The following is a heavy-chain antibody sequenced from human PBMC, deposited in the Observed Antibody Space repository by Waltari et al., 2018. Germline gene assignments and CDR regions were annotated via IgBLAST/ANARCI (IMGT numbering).Heavy chain of an antibody. CDR3: ARGRSETYRGGVFDI. CDR2: INEDERER. CDR1: GFTLASYW. J-gene: IGHJ3*02. D-gene: IGHD1-26*01. V-gene: IGHV3-7*01. Sequence: EVQLVESGGGLVQPGGSLRLSWAASGFTLASYWPNWGRQAPGKGLEWVAKINEDERERSFVDSVKGRFTISRDNAKNTLYLQMNSLRVEDTAVYYCARGRSETYRGGVFDIWGQGTMVTVSS.